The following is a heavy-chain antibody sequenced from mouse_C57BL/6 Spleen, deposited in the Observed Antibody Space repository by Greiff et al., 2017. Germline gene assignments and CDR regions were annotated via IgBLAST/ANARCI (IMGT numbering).Heavy chain of an antibody. CDR1: GYTFTSYW. CDR3: ARGEYYGSSDYAMDY. J-gene: IGHJ4*01. Sequence: VQLQQSGAELVKPGASVKMSCKASGYTFTSYWITWVKQRPGQGLEWIGDIYPGSGSTNYNEKFKSKATLTVDTSSSTAYMQLSSLTSEDSAVYYCARGEYYGSSDYAMDYWGQGTSVTVSS. D-gene: IGHD1-1*01. CDR2: IYPGSGST. V-gene: IGHV1-55*01.